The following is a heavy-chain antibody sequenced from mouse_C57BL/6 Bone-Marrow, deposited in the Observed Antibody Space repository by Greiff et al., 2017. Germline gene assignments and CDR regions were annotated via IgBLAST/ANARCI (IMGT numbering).Heavy chain of an antibody. Sequence: VQLQQSGPVLVKPGASVKMSCKASGYTFTDYYMNWVKQSHGKSLEWIGVINPYNGGTSYNQKFKGKATLTVDKSSSTAYMELNSLTSEDSAVYYCARRTIITTAPGDFDYWGQGTTLTVSS. CDR3: ARRTIITTAPGDFDY. J-gene: IGHJ2*01. CDR1: GYTFTDYY. V-gene: IGHV1-19*01. CDR2: INPYNGGT. D-gene: IGHD1-2*01.